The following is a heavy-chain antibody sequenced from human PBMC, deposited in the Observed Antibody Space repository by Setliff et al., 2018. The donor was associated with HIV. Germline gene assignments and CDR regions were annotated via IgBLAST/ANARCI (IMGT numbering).Heavy chain of an antibody. D-gene: IGHD6-19*01. CDR2: LYNSRGT. CDR3: ARGPPGSSIGWYVGY. J-gene: IGHJ4*02. Sequence: SETLSLTCAVSGYSIRSSYWWGWIRQPPGKGLEWIGYLYNSRGTYYNPSLKSRVTISVDTSKNQFSLRLSSVIAADTAVYYCARGPPGSSIGWYVGYWGQGTLVTVSS. CDR1: GYSIRSSYW. V-gene: IGHV4-28*03.